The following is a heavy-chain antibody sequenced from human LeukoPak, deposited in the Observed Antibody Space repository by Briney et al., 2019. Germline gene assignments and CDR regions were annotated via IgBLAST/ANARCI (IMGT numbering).Heavy chain of an antibody. D-gene: IGHD3-22*01. CDR1: GFTFSSYW. CDR3: ARRYRYYYDSSGYYYVDSGAFDY. CDR2: IKQDGSEK. V-gene: IGHV3-7*01. Sequence: PGGFLRLSCAASGFTFSSYWMIWVRQAPGKGLKWVANIKQDGSEKYYVDSVKGRFTISRDNAKNSLYLQMNSLRAEDTAVYYCARRYRYYYDSSGYYYVDSGAFDYWGQGTLVTVSS. J-gene: IGHJ4*02.